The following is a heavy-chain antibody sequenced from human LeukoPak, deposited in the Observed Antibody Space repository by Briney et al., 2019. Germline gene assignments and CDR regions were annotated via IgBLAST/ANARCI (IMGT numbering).Heavy chain of an antibody. CDR1: GASISSYY. CDR2: IFPSGSI. V-gene: IGHV4-4*09. Sequence: PSETLSLTCTVSGASISSYYWSWFRRPPGKGLECNAYIFPSGSINFNPSLQSRVSISVDGSKNNFSLDLSSVTAADTAVYYCARRRDETATAAGYYHMDVWDKGTTVTVSS. D-gene: IGHD3-22*01. CDR3: ARRRDETATAAGYYHMDV. J-gene: IGHJ6*03.